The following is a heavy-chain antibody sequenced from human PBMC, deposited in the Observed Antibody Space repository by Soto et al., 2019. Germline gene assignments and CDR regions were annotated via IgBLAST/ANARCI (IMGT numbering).Heavy chain of an antibody. Sequence: ASVKVSCKGSGYPFSNYYIHWVRQAPGQGLEWMGIVNPSGGGTSYAQNFQGRVTMTRDTSTSTVYMELSSLRSEDTAVYHCARGTGDGSYPRFDFWGQGTLVTVAS. CDR1: GYPFSNYY. D-gene: IGHD7-27*01. CDR2: VNPSGGGT. V-gene: IGHV1-46*01. J-gene: IGHJ4*02. CDR3: ARGTGDGSYPRFDF.